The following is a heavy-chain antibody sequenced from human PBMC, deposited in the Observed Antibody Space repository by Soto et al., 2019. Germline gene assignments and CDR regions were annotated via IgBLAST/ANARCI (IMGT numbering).Heavy chain of an antibody. CDR3: ARRLTTTVSALGY. CDR2: ISADGVNK. D-gene: IGHD4-17*01. J-gene: IGHJ4*02. Sequence: QVQLVESGGGVVQPGGSLRLSCKASGFTFSSYPIHWVRQAPGKGREWVSVISADGVNKHSAESVRGRFVISRDNSKNTVHLEMNRLRLEDTAVYFCARRLTTTVSALGYWGQGSLVNVSS. V-gene: IGHV3-30*09. CDR1: GFTFSSYP.